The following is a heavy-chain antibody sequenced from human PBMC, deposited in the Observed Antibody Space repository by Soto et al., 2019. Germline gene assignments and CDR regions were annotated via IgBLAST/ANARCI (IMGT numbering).Heavy chain of an antibody. J-gene: IGHJ4*02. V-gene: IGHV1-2*02. D-gene: IGHD2-15*01. CDR3: ARASGEGYCSGGSCYQKYYFDY. Sequence: ASVKVSCKASGYTFTGYYMHWVRQAPGQGLEWMGWINPNSGGTNYAQKFQGRVTMTRDTSISTAYMELSRLRSDDTAVYYCARASGEGYCSGGSCYQKYYFDYWGQGTLVTVSS. CDR2: INPNSGGT. CDR1: GYTFTGYY.